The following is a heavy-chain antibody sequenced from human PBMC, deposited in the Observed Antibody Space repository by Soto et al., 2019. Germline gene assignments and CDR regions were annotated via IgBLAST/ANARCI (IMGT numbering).Heavy chain of an antibody. CDR1: GFTFSNFG. D-gene: IGHD6-13*01. J-gene: IGHJ4*02. V-gene: IGHV3-30*18. CDR3: SKFWGPVTAAVDDY. Sequence: QVQLVESGGGVVQPGRSLRLSCAASGFTFSNFGMHWVRQAPGKGLGWVASIAYDGNIKYSADSVKGRFTISRDNPKNTLYLQMNSLGSEETAVYYCSKFWGPVTAAVDDYWGQGTLVTVSS. CDR2: IAYDGNIK.